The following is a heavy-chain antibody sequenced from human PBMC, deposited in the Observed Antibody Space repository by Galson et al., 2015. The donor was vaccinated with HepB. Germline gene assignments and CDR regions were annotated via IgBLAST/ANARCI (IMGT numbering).Heavy chain of an antibody. CDR3: ARSPRSIAAARTKLNWFDP. CDR1: GYSFTSYW. J-gene: IGHJ5*02. CDR2: IDPSDSYT. D-gene: IGHD6-13*01. Sequence: QSGAEVKKPGESLRISCKGSGYSFTSYWISWVRQMPGKGLEWMGRIDPSDSYTNYSPSFQGHVTISADKSISTAYLQWSSLKASDTAMYYCARSPRSIAAARTKLNWFDPWGQPTLVTVSS. V-gene: IGHV5-10-1*01.